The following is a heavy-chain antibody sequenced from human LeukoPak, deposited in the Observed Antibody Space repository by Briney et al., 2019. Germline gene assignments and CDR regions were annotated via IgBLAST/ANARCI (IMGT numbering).Heavy chain of an antibody. Sequence: GGSLRLSCAASGFTFSNYWMTWVRQAPGKGLEWVASIKQDGSDKYYVDSMKGRFTISRDNAKNSLSLQMNSLRAEDTAVYHCARDRVGYCTSATMGGCSFDYWGQGILVTVSS. CDR1: GFTFSNYW. CDR3: ARDRVGYCTSATMGGCSFDY. CDR2: IKQDGSDK. D-gene: IGHD2-2*01. V-gene: IGHV3-7*01. J-gene: IGHJ4*02.